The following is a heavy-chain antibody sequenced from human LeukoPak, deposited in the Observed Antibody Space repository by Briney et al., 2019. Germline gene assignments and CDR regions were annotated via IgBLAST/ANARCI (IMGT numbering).Heavy chain of an antibody. Sequence: SETLSLTCTVSGGSISSSSYYWGWIRQPPGKGLEWIGSIYYSGSTYYNPSLKSRVTISVDTSKNQFSLKLSSVTAADTAVYYCARDPTPISYYYDSSGSGPRWGQGTLVTVSS. CDR3: ARDPTPISYYYDSSGSGPR. CDR2: IYYSGST. CDR1: GGSISSSSYY. J-gene: IGHJ4*02. V-gene: IGHV4-39*07. D-gene: IGHD3-22*01.